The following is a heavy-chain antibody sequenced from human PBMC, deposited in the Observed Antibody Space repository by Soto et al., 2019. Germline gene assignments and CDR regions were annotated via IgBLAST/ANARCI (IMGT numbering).Heavy chain of an antibody. CDR2: ISGSGGST. CDR1: GFTFSSNP. V-gene: IGHV3-23*01. D-gene: IGHD6-13*01. Sequence: GGPLRPSCPASGFTFSSNPMNWVRQAPGKGREWVSAISGSGGSTYYADSVKGRFTISRDNSKNTLYLQMNGLRAEDTAIYYCAKGVSGSSSWYVEYWGQGTLVNVSS. CDR3: AKGVSGSSSWYVEY. J-gene: IGHJ4*02.